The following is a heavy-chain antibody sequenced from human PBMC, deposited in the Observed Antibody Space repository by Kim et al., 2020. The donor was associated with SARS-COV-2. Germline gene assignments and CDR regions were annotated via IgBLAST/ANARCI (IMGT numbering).Heavy chain of an antibody. D-gene: IGHD3-10*01. J-gene: IGHJ4*02. V-gene: IGHV3-53*01. CDR3: ARGSLWFGELFFDY. Sequence: ADAVKSRFTIARDNAKNTLYLQMNSQRAEDTAVYYCARGSLWFGELFFDYWGQGTLVTVSS.